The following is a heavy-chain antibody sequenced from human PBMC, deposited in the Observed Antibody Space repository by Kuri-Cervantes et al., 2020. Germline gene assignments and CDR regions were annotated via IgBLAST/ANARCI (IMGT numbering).Heavy chain of an antibody. J-gene: IGHJ3*02. CDR3: ARDGLHYGSGIIKREDALDI. Sequence: GESLKISCAASGFTFSSYGMHWVRQAPGKGLEWVAVISYDGSNKYYADSVKGRFTISRDNSKNTLYLQMNSLRDEDTAVYYCARDGLHYGSGIIKREDALDIWGQGTMVTVSS. CDR1: GFTFSSYG. V-gene: IGHV3-30*03. CDR2: ISYDGSNK. D-gene: IGHD3-10*01.